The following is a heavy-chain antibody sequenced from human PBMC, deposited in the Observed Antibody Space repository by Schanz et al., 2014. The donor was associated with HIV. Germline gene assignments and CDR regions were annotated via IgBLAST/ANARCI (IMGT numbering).Heavy chain of an antibody. CDR3: ARDRFTMVRGVIRPPDF. V-gene: IGHV3-23*01. CDR1: GFPFSNFA. Sequence: EEHLLESGGDLIQPGGSLRLSCVASGFPFSNFAMSWVRQDPGRGLEWVSAISTGGERTFYADSVKGRFSMSRDNSKNTLYLQMNSLRAEDTAVFYCARDRFTMVRGVIRPPDFWGQGTLVTVSS. D-gene: IGHD3-10*01. J-gene: IGHJ4*02. CDR2: ISTGGERT.